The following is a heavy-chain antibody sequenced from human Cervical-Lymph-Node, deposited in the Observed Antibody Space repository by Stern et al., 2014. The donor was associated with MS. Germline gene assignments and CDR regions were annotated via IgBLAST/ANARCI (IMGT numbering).Heavy chain of an antibody. D-gene: IGHD4-11*01. CDR1: GYTFTSYY. CDR3: ARDQWYGGYSNSWSYGMDV. Sequence: VQLVESGAEVKKPGASVKVSCKASGYTFTSYYMHWVRQAPGQGLEWMGIINPSGGSTSYAQKFQGRVTMTRDTSTSTVYMELSSLRSEDTAVYYCARDQWYGGYSNSWSYGMDVWGQGTTVTVSS. J-gene: IGHJ6*02. CDR2: INPSGGST. V-gene: IGHV1-46*01.